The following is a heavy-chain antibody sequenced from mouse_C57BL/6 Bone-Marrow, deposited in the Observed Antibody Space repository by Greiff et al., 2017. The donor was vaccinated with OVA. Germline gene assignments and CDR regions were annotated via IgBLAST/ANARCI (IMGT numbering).Heavy chain of an antibody. CDR2: IYPRSGNT. V-gene: IGHV1-81*01. CDR3: ARSGRYAMDY. CDR1: GYTFTSYG. Sequence: QVQLQQSGAELARPGASVKLSCKASGYTFTSYGISWVKQRTGQGLEWIGEIYPRSGNTYYNEKFKGKATLTADKSSSTAYMELRSLTSEDSAVYFCARSGRYAMDYWGQGTSVTVSS. J-gene: IGHJ4*01.